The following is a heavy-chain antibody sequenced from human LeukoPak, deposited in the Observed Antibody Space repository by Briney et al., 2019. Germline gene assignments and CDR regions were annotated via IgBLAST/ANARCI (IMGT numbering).Heavy chain of an antibody. CDR3: ARARGDHYSFDY. D-gene: IGHD3-10*01. J-gene: IGHJ4*02. V-gene: IGHV5-10-1*01. Sequence: AESLKISCKGSGYSFTSYWIMWVRQMPGKGLVWMGRIDPSDSYTNYSPSLQGHVTISADKSISAAYLQWSNLKASDTAMYYCARARGDHYSFDYWGQGTLVTVSS. CDR2: IDPSDSYT. CDR1: GYSFTSYW.